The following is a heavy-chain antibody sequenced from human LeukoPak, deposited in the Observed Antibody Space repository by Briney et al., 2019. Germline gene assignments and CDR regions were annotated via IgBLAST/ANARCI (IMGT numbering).Heavy chain of an antibody. J-gene: IGHJ4*02. CDR1: GCTFSSYA. V-gene: IGHV1-69*04. Sequence: SVKVSCKASGCTFSSYAISWVRQAPGQGLEWMGRIIPILGIANYAQKFQGRVTITADKSTSTAYMELSSLRSEDTAVYYCARDPVEMATLNLDYWGQGTLVTVSS. CDR2: IIPILGIA. D-gene: IGHD5-24*01. CDR3: ARDPVEMATLNLDY.